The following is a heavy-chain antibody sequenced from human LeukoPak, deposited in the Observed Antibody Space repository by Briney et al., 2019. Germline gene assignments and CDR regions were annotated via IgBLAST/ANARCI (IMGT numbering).Heavy chain of an antibody. V-gene: IGHV3-23*01. CDR2: ITGNGATT. Sequence: PGGSLRLSCAASGFTFSSYGMSWVRQAPGKGLEWVSAITGNGATTYYADSVKGRFSISRDNSRNTLYLQMNSLRAEDTAVYYCATCKGLLGEYFQHWGQGTLVTVSP. D-gene: IGHD2-15*01. J-gene: IGHJ1*01. CDR1: GFTFSSYG. CDR3: ATCKGLLGEYFQH.